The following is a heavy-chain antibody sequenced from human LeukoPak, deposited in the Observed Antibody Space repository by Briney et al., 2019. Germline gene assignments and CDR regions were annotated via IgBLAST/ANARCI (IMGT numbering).Heavy chain of an antibody. CDR3: ARRLDVDTAMVSPHDAFDI. D-gene: IGHD5-18*01. CDR2: IYYSGST. Sequence: SEALSLTCTVSGGSISSYYWSWIRQPPGKGLEWIGYIYYSGSTNYNPSLKSRVTISVDTSKNQFSLKLSSVTAADTAVYYCARRLDVDTAMVSPHDAFDIWGQGTMVTVSS. CDR1: GGSISSYY. V-gene: IGHV4-59*01. J-gene: IGHJ3*02.